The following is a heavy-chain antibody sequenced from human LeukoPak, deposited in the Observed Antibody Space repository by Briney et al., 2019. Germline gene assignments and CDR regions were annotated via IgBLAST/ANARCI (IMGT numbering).Heavy chain of an antibody. J-gene: IGHJ4*02. CDR2: ISYDGTNN. Sequence: PGGSLRLSCAASGYTFSSYGMHWVRQAPGKGLEWVALISYDGTNNHYADSVKGRFTISRDDSKNTLYLQMNSLRAEDTAVYYCARGYTCGYWGQGTLVIVSS. CDR1: GYTFSSYG. V-gene: IGHV3-30*03. D-gene: IGHD5-18*01. CDR3: ARGYTCGY.